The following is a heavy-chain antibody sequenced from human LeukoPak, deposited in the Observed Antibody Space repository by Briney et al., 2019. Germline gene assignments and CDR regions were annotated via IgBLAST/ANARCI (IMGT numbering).Heavy chain of an antibody. D-gene: IGHD2-8*01. J-gene: IGHJ6*02. CDR3: ARDGDIVLMVYARREYGMDV. V-gene: IGHV3-11*01. CDR1: GFTFSDYY. CDR2: ISSSGSTI. Sequence: TSGGSLRLSCAASGFTFSDYYMSWIRQAPGKGLEWVSYISSSGSTIYYADSVKGRFTISRDNAKNSLYLQMNSLRAEDTAVYYCARDGDIVLMVYARREYGMDVWGQGTTVTVSS.